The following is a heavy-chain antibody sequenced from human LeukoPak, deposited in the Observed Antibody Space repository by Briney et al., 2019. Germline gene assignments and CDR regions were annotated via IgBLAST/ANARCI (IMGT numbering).Heavy chain of an antibody. D-gene: IGHD6-13*01. CDR3: ARIYSRSSWIDY. CDR2: IDWDDDK. CDR1: GFSLSTSGMC. J-gene: IGHJ4*02. V-gene: IGHV2-70*01. Sequence: SGPALVNPTQPLTLTCTFSGFSLSTSGMCVSWIRQPPGKALEWLALIDWDDDKYYSTSLKTRLTISKDTSKNQVVLTMTNMDPVDTATYYCARIYSRSSWIDYWGQGTLVTVSS.